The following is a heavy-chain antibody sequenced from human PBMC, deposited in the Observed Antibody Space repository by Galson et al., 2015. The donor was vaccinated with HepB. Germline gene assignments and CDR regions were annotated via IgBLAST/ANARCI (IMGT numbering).Heavy chain of an antibody. CDR2: INSDGSST. CDR1: GFTFSSYW. Sequence: SLRLSCAASGFTFSSYWMHWVRQAPGKGLVWVSRINSDGSSTSYADSVKGRFTISRDNAKNTLYLQMNSLRAEDTAVYYCAREDRTEGFDYWGQGTLVTVSS. V-gene: IGHV3-74*01. CDR3: AREDRTEGFDY. J-gene: IGHJ4*02.